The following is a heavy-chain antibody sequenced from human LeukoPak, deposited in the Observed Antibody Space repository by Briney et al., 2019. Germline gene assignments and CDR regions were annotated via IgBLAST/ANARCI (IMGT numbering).Heavy chain of an antibody. V-gene: IGHV3-11*01. J-gene: IGHJ5*02. CDR1: GFTFSAYY. D-gene: IGHD3-10*01. CDR2: ISSTGTTI. Sequence: GGSLRLSCGASGFTFSAYYMNWIRQAPGKGLEWVSYISSTGTTINYADSVKGRFTISRDNAKNSLYLQMNSLRAEDTAVYYCARDTTLWFGESSFDPWGQGTLVTVSS. CDR3: ARDTTLWFGESSFDP.